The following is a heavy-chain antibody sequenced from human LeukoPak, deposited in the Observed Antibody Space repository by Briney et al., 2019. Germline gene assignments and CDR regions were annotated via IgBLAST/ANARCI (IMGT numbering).Heavy chain of an antibody. D-gene: IGHD2-15*01. CDR2: VRYDGSNK. V-gene: IGHV3-30*02. CDR3: AKQADNWFDP. J-gene: IGHJ5*02. CDR1: GFTFSNYG. Sequence: GGSLRLSCAASGFTFSNYGMHWVRQAPGKGLEWVAFVRYDGSNKYYADSVKGRFIISRDNSKNTLYLQMSSLRAEDTAVYYCAKQADNWFDPWGQGTLVTVSS.